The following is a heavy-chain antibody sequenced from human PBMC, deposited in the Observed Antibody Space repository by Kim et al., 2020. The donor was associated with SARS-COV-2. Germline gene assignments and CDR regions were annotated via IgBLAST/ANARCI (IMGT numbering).Heavy chain of an antibody. CDR3: AIHQRDSSGWYV. CDR2: AYYIVNT. Sequence: SETLSLTCTVSGGSLSSSSYYGGWIRQPPGQGLELIGTAYYIVNTYYNPSLNSRVTISVDTSKNQFSLKLGSVTAADSSFYYCAIHQRDSSGWYV. J-gene: IGHJ2*01. CDR1: GGSLSSSSYY. V-gene: IGHV4-39*01. D-gene: IGHD6-19*01.